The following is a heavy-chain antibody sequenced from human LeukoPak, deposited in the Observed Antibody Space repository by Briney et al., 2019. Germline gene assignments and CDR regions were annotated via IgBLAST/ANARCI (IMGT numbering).Heavy chain of an antibody. CDR2: ITSIGGST. J-gene: IGHJ4*02. V-gene: IGHV3-64D*08. Sequence: GGSLRLSCSASAFPLNNYAMHGVRQAPVKGVEDVSAITSIGGSTYYADSVKGRFTISRDNSKNTLYLQMRSLRLEDTALFFFVQPLGSDRFGYYFDYWGEGTLVTVSS. CDR3: VQPLGSDRFGYYFDY. D-gene: IGHD3-10*01. CDR1: AFPLNNYA.